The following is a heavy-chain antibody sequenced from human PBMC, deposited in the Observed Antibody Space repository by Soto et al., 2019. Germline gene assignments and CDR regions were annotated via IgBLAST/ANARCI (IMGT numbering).Heavy chain of an antibody. CDR1: GYTFTSYG. CDR2: ISAYNGNT. D-gene: IGHD3-16*01. Sequence: ASMKISCKASGYTFTSYGISWVRQAPGQGLEWMGWISAYNGNTNYAQKLQGRVTMTTDTSTSTAYMELRSLRSDETAVYYCARDRPKGLQPTDASGEYWGQGPLVTVSS. V-gene: IGHV1-18*01. J-gene: IGHJ4*02. CDR3: ARDRPKGLQPTDASGEY.